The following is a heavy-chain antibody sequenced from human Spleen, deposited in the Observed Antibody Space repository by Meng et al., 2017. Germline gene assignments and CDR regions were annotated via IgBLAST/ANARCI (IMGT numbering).Heavy chain of an antibody. D-gene: IGHD6-19*01. J-gene: IGHJ4*02. CDR1: GFTFSSYG. V-gene: IGHV3-7*01. Sequence: GESLKISCAASGFTFSSYGMHWVRQAPGKGLEWVANIKQDGSDKYYVDSVKGRFTISRDNAKNSLFLQMNSLRAEDTAVYYCARANVDVSGSDYWGQGSLVTVSS. CDR2: IKQDGSDK. CDR3: ARANVDVSGSDY.